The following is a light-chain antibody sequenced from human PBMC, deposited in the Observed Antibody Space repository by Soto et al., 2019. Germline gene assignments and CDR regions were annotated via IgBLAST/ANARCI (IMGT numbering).Light chain of an antibody. Sequence: EIVLTQSPGSLSLSPGEGATLFCRASQSVSSNFFAWYQQKPGQAPRLLINGASTRATGIPDRFSGSGSGTDFTLTISRLGPEDFAVYYCQQYASSVTFGQGTKVEIK. CDR2: GAS. V-gene: IGKV3-20*01. J-gene: IGKJ1*01. CDR3: QQYASSVT. CDR1: QSVSSNF.